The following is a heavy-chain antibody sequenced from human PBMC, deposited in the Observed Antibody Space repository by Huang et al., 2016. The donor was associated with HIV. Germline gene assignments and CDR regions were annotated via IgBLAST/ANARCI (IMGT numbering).Heavy chain of an antibody. CDR3: AREMMVRGVSVPITDGYFYYGMDV. D-gene: IGHD3-10*01. J-gene: IGHJ6*02. V-gene: IGHV3-53*01. CDR2: FESGDNT. CDR1: GFPVTTNY. Sequence: VQLVESGGALVQPGGSLRLSCAASGFPVTTNYMTWVRQAPGKGLEGCSTFESGDNTSHADSVKGRFTVSRDNSKNTMYLQMNSLRVEDTATYYCAREMMVRGVSVPITDGYFYYGMDVWGHGTTVSVSS.